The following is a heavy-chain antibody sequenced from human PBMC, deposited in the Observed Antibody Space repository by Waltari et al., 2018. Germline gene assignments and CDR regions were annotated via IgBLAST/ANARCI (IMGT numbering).Heavy chain of an antibody. Sequence: EVQLVESGGGLVQPGGSLRLSCAASGFTFSSYAMSWVRQAPGKGLEWVSAISGSGCSTYYADSVKGRFTISRDNSKNTLYLQMSSLRAEDTAVYYCAKPRGARWELRGNWFDPWGQGTLVTVSS. V-gene: IGHV3-23*04. CDR3: AKPRGARWELRGNWFDP. D-gene: IGHD1-26*01. CDR2: ISGSGCST. J-gene: IGHJ5*02. CDR1: GFTFSSYA.